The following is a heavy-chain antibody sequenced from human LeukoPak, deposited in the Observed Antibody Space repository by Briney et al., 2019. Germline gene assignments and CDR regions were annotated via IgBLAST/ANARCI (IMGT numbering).Heavy chain of an antibody. CDR3: AAGKLLWFGELLSGTFDY. D-gene: IGHD3-10*01. J-gene: IGHJ4*02. Sequence: ASVKVSCKASGYTFTNYGISWVRQAPGQGLEWMGGIIPIFGTANYAQKFQGRVTITTDESTSTAYMELSSLRSEDTAVYYCAAGKLLWFGELLSGTFDYWGQGTLVTVSS. V-gene: IGHV1-69*05. CDR2: IIPIFGTA. CDR1: GYTFTNYG.